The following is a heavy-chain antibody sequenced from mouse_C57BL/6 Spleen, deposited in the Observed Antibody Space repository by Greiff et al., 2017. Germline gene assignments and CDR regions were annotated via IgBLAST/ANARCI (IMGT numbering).Heavy chain of an antibody. CDR3: ARCGNSYAMDY. J-gene: IGHJ4*01. Sequence: VQGVESGPELVQPGASVKISCKASGYAFSSSWMNWVKQRPGKGLEWIGRIYPGDGDTNYNGKFKGKATLTADKSSSTAYMQLSSLTSEDSAVYFCARCGNSYAMDYWGQGTSVTVSS. D-gene: IGHD2-1*01. CDR2: IYPGDGDT. CDR1: GYAFSSSW. V-gene: IGHV1-82*01.